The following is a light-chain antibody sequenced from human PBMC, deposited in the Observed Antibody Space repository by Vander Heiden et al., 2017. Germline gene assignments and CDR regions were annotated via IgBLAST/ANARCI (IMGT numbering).Light chain of an antibody. J-gene: IGKJ2*01. V-gene: IGKV6D-21*02. Sequence: EFVLTQSPEFQSVTPKEKVTITCRASEKIGNSLHWYQQRPGRSPQILIKYASESISGVPSRFSGSGSGADFTLTINSLEAEDAAVYYCHQSTSLPYTFGQGTKLEIK. CDR2: YAS. CDR1: EKIGNS. CDR3: HQSTSLPYT.